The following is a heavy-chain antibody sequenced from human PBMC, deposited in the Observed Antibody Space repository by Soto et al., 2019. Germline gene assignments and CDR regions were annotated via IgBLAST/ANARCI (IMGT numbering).Heavy chain of an antibody. Sequence: GGSLRLSCAASGFTFSSYGMHWVRQAPGKGLEWVAVIWYDGSNKYYADSVKGRFTISRDNSKNTLYLQMNSLRAEDTAVYYCARVSGYDSSGYFAYWGQGTLVTVSS. CDR2: IWYDGSNK. CDR1: GFTFSSYG. J-gene: IGHJ4*02. V-gene: IGHV3-33*01. D-gene: IGHD3-22*01. CDR3: ARVSGYDSSGYFAY.